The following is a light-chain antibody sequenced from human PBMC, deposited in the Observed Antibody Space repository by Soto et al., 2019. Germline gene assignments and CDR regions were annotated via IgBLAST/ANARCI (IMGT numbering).Light chain of an antibody. CDR3: QQSYSTIT. Sequence: DIQMTQSPSSLSASVGDRVTITCRASQSVSSYLNWYQQKPGKAPKLLIYAASSLQSGVPSRFSGSGSGTDFTLTISSLQPEDFATYYCQQSYSTITCGQGPRLEIK. CDR2: AAS. CDR1: QSVSSY. J-gene: IGKJ5*01. V-gene: IGKV1-39*01.